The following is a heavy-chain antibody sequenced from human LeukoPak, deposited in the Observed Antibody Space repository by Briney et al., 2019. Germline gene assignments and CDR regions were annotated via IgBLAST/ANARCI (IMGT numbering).Heavy chain of an antibody. CDR3: ARGLPRIAAAGT. V-gene: IGHV1-69*06. CDR2: IIPIFGTA. CDR1: GGTFSSYA. Sequence: SVKVSCRASGGTFSSYAISWVRQAPGQGLEWMGRIIPIFGTANYAQKFQGRVTITADKSTSTAYMELSSLRSEDTAVYYCARGLPRIAAAGTWGQGTLVTVSS. D-gene: IGHD6-13*01. J-gene: IGHJ5*02.